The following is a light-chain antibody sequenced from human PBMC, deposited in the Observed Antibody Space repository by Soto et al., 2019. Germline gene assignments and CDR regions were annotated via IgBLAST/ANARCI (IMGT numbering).Light chain of an antibody. CDR3: CAYAGSGSSGV. CDR1: SSDVGSYKL. CDR2: EAS. J-gene: IGLJ2*01. V-gene: IGLV2-23*01. Sequence: QSVLTQPASVSGSPGQSITISCTGSSSDVGSYKLVSWYQQHPGKAPKLMIYEASQRPSGVSHRFSGSKSGNTASLTIAGLQGEDEADYYCCAYAGSGSSGVFGGGTKLTVL.